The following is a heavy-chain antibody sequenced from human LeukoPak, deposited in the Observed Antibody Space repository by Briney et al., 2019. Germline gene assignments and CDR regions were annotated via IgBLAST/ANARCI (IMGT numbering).Heavy chain of an antibody. D-gene: IGHD2-21*01. CDR3: ARGRLVWYYYYMDV. J-gene: IGHJ6*03. V-gene: IGHV4-4*07. Sequence: PGGSLRLSCAASGFTFSSYAMSWIRQPAGKELEWIGRIYTSGSTNYNPSLKSRVTISVDTSKNEFSLKLSSVTAADTAVYYCARGRLVWYYYYMDVWGKGTTVTIS. CDR2: IYTSGST. CDR1: GFTFSSYA.